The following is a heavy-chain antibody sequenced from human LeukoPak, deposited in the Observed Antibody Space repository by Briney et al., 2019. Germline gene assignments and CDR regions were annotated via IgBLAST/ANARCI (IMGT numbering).Heavy chain of an antibody. D-gene: IGHD3-3*01. Sequence: GGSLRLSCAASGFTFSSYWMSWVRQAPGKGLEWVANIKQDGSEKYYVDSVKGRFTISRDNAKNSLYLQMNSLRAEDTAVYYCASIRSSYDFWSGYYQPRGHFDYWGQGTLVTVSS. CDR1: GFTFSSYW. J-gene: IGHJ4*02. CDR3: ASIRSSYDFWSGYYQPRGHFDY. CDR2: IKQDGSEK. V-gene: IGHV3-7*01.